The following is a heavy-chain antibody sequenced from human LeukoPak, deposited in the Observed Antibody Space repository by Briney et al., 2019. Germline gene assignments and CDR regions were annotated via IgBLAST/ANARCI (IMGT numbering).Heavy chain of an antibody. CDR3: VRDNGGEHL. J-gene: IGHJ4*02. CDR1: GYTFGSYW. CDR2: IINDGSST. Sequence: EGSLRLSCAASGYTFGSYWMYWVRQAPGKGLVWVSRIINDGSSTIYADSVKGRFTISRDNAKNTLYLQMNSLRDDDTAVYYCVRDNGGEHLWGQGTLVTVSS. V-gene: IGHV3-74*01. D-gene: IGHD3-16*01.